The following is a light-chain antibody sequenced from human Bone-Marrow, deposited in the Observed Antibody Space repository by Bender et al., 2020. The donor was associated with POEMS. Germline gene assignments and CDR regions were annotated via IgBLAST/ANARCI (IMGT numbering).Light chain of an antibody. CDR3: ASYTSSNTLL. J-gene: IGLJ2*01. CDR1: DSNFGGNN. CDR2: SNY. V-gene: IGLV1-44*01. Sequence: QSVLTQPPSASGTPGQSVIISCSGTDSNFGGNNVNWYQHLPGTAPRLVVYSNYQRPSGVPARFSGSKSGNTASLTISGLRPEDGADYFCASYTSSNTLLFGGGTKLTVL.